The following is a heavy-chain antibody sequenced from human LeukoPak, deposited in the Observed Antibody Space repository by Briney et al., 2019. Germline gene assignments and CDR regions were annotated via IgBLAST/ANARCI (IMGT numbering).Heavy chain of an antibody. J-gene: IGHJ4*02. Sequence: SETLSLTCSVSTYSISSGYYWGWIRQPPGKGLEWIGVVYHSGNTYYNPSLKSRVSISVDMSKNQFSLRLTSVTSADTAVYYCARGGGHSYETYYFDYWGQGTLVTVSS. CDR1: TYSISSGYY. D-gene: IGHD5-18*01. CDR2: VYHSGNT. V-gene: IGHV4-38-2*02. CDR3: ARGGGHSYETYYFDY.